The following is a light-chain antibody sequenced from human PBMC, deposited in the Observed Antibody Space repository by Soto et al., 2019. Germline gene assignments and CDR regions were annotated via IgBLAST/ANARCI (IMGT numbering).Light chain of an antibody. CDR1: SSDIGGSKY. CDR2: EVT. Sequence: QSVLTQPASVSGSPGQSISISRTGTSSDIGGSKYVSWYQQHPGKAPKLLIYEVTYRPSGVSDRFSGSKSGNTASLTVSGLQTEDEGDYYCTSYTSSGTVYVFGTGTKVTVL. J-gene: IGLJ1*01. V-gene: IGLV2-14*01. CDR3: TSYTSSGTVYV.